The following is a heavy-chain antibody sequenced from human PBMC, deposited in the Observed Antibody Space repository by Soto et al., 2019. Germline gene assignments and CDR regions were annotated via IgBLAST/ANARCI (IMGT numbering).Heavy chain of an antibody. D-gene: IGHD1-26*01. V-gene: IGHV1-58*01. CDR1: GFTFTSSA. Sequence: ASVKVSCKASGFTFTSSAVQWVRQARGQRLEWIGWIVVGSGNTNYAQKFQERVTITRDMSTSTAYMELSSLRSEDTAVYYCAADPSASGSFYYGMDVWGQGTTVTVSS. J-gene: IGHJ6*02. CDR3: AADPSASGSFYYGMDV. CDR2: IVVGSGNT.